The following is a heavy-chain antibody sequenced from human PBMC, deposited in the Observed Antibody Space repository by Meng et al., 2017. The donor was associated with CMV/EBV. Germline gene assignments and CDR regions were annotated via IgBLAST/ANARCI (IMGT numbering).Heavy chain of an antibody. CDR3: ARVGGRYCSSTSCYEYYGMDV. CDR1: GYTLTGYY. D-gene: IGHD2-2*01. CDR2: INPNSGGT. V-gene: IGHV1-2*02. Sequence: SVKVSCKATGYTLTGYYMHWVRQAPGKGLEGMGWINPNSGGTDYAQVFQGRVTMTRDTSISTAYMELSRLRSDDTAVYYCARVGGRYCSSTSCYEYYGMDVWGQGTTVTVSS. J-gene: IGHJ6*02.